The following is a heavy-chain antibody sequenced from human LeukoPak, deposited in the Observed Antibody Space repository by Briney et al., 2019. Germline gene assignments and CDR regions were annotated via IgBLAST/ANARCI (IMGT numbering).Heavy chain of an antibody. CDR1: GFTVSSNY. V-gene: IGHV3-66*01. J-gene: IGHJ1*01. CDR2: IYSGSST. CDR3: ARDAPHAEYFQH. Sequence: GSLRLSCAASGFTVSSNYMSWVRQAPGKGLEWVSVIYSGSSTYYADSVKGRFTISRDNSKNTLYLQVNSLRAEDTAVYYCARDAPHAEYFQHWGQGTLVTVSS.